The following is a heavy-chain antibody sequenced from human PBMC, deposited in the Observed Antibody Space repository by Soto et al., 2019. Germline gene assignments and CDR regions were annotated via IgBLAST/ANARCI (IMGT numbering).Heavy chain of an antibody. CDR2: IYQNGST. CDR3: ARAYGGHTICDYFYYMDV. D-gene: IGHD2-21*01. CDR1: SGCISSSKR. Sequence: QVQLQESGPGLVKPSGTLSLTCAVSSGCISSSKRWRCVRQPPGKGLEMSGEIYQNGSTNYNQSLQGRVTISVDESTNKSFMKLSSVNAADTAVYYCARAYGGHTICDYFYYMDVWGKGTTVTVSS. J-gene: IGHJ6*03. V-gene: IGHV4-4*02.